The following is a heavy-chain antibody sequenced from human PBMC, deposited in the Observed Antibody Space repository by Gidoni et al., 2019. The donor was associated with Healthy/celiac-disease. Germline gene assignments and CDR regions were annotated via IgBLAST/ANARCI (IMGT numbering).Heavy chain of an antibody. J-gene: IGHJ5*02. V-gene: IGHV1-18*01. D-gene: IGHD2-2*01. CDR3: ARGPFRTRIVVVPAAIIAPFDP. Sequence: QVQLVQSGAAVQKPGASVEVSCKASGYTFPSYGISVVRQAPGQGLEWMGWISAYKGNTNDAQKLQGRVTMTTDTSTSTAYMELRSLRSDDTAGYYGARGPFRTRIVVVPAAIIAPFDPWGQGTLVTVSS. CDR2: ISAYKGNT. CDR1: GYTFPSYG.